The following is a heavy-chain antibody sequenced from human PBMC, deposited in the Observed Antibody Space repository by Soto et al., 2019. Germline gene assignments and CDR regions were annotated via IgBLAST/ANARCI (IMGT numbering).Heavy chain of an antibody. CDR2: ISYDGSNK. V-gene: IGHV3-30-3*01. D-gene: IGHD4-17*01. CDR3: ARVSVTSIDY. J-gene: IGHJ4*02. Sequence: GGSLRLSCASSGFTFSSYAMHWVRQAPGKGLEWVAVISYDGSNKYYADSVKGRFTISRDNSKNTLYLQMNSLRAEDTAVYYCARVSVTSIDYWGQGTLVTVSS. CDR1: GFTFSSYA.